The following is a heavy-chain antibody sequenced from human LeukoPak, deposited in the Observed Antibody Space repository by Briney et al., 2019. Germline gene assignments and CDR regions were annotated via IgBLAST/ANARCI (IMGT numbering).Heavy chain of an antibody. V-gene: IGHV3-21*03. Sequence: GGSLRLSCAASGFTFSSYNMNWVRQAPGKGLEWVSSITSSSNYIYYADSVKGRFTISRDSAKNSLYLQMNSLRAEDTTVYYCARDCWDYGSGSYCGIDYWGQGTLVTISS. D-gene: IGHD3-10*01. CDR2: ITSSSNYI. CDR3: ARDCWDYGSGSYCGIDY. CDR1: GFTFSSYN. J-gene: IGHJ4*02.